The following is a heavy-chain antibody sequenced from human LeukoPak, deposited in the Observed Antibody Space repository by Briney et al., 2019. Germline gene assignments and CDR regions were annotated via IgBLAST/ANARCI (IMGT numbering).Heavy chain of an antibody. J-gene: IGHJ3*02. CDR3: ARERGQQRAFDI. Sequence: GGSLRLSCAASGFTFSSYAMHWVRQAPGKGLEWVAVISYDGSNKYYADSVKGRFTISRDNSKNTLYLQMNSLRAEDTAVYYCARERGQQRAFDIWGQGTMVTVYS. CDR1: GFTFSSYA. CDR2: ISYDGSNK. V-gene: IGHV3-30-3*01. D-gene: IGHD6-13*01.